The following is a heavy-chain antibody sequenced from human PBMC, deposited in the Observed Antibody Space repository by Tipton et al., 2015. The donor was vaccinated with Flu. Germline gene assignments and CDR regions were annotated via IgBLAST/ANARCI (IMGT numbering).Heavy chain of an antibody. D-gene: IGHD2-15*01. Sequence: TLSLTCTVSGGSISSSSYYWGWIRQPPGKGLEWIGSIYYSGRTYYNPSLKSRVTISVDTSKNQFSLKLSSVTAADTAVYYCATKEVSYCSGGSCYSYYFDYWGQGTLVTVSS. CDR2: IYYSGRT. V-gene: IGHV4-39*01. CDR1: GGSISSSSYY. CDR3: ATKEVSYCSGGSCYSYYFDY. J-gene: IGHJ4*02.